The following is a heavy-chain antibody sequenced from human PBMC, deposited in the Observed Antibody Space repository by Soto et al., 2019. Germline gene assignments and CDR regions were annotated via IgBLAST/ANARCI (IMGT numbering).Heavy chain of an antibody. J-gene: IGHJ4*02. D-gene: IGHD1-26*01. CDR2: IYYSGST. Sequence: SETLSLTCTVSGGSISSYYWSWIRQPPGKGLEWIGYIYYSGSTNYNPSLKSRVTISVDTSKNQFSLKLSSVTAADTAVYYCARERMGCRGSYGFDYWGQGTLVTVSS. CDR3: ARERMGCRGSYGFDY. V-gene: IGHV4-59*01. CDR1: GGSISSYY.